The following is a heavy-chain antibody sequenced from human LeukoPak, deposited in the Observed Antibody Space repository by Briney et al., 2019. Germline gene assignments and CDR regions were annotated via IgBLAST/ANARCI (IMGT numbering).Heavy chain of an antibody. CDR2: IKQDGGEK. Sequence: GGSLRLSCAVSGFTFSSYWMNWVRQAPGKGLERVASIKQDGGEKYYMDSVKDRFTISRVNAKNSLYLQMSSLRAEDTAVYYCARDGTAAGLYFDLWGQGTLVTVSS. J-gene: IGHJ4*01. D-gene: IGHD6-13*01. CDR3: ARDGTAAGLYFDL. V-gene: IGHV3-7*01. CDR1: GFTFSSYW.